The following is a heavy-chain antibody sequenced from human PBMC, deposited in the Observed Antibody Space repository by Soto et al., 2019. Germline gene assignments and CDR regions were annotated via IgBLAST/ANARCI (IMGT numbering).Heavy chain of an antibody. J-gene: IGHJ4*02. CDR2: ITYNGDT. Sequence: QVQLVQSGAEVKKPGASVKVSCKTSGYTFTSYGIGWVRQAPGQGLEWMGWITYNGDTNYPQKLQGRVTMTADTSTSTAYMELRSLRSDDTAVYYCARAVVTSYGIFDYWGQGTLVTVSS. D-gene: IGHD3-22*01. CDR3: ARAVVTSYGIFDY. V-gene: IGHV1-18*01. CDR1: GYTFTSYG.